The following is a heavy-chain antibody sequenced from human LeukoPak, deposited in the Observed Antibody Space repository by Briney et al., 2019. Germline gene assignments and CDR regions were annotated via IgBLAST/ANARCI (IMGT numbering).Heavy chain of an antibody. CDR2: IWYDGSNK. Sequence: PGGSPRLSCAASGFTFSSYGMHWVRQAPGKGLEWVAVIWYDGSNKYYADSVKGRFTISRDNSKNTLYLQMNSLRAEDTAVYYCARAIYRLGGNWFDPWGQGTLVTVSS. CDR3: ARAIYRLGGNWFDP. J-gene: IGHJ5*02. D-gene: IGHD3-16*01. CDR1: GFTFSSYG. V-gene: IGHV3-33*01.